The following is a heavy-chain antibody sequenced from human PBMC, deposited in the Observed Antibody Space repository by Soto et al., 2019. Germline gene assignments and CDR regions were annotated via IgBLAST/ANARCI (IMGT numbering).Heavy chain of an antibody. CDR3: IQSRCGGDCLQSYASYYYYGMDV. Sequence: QITLKESGPTLVKPTQTLTLTCTFSAFSPSTGGVGVGWIRQPPGKALEWLALIYWDDDKRYSPSLRSRLTITKDTSKNPVVLTMTNMDPVDTATYYCIQSRCGGDCLQSYASYYYYGMDVWGQGTTVTVSS. J-gene: IGHJ6*02. V-gene: IGHV2-5*02. D-gene: IGHD2-21*02. CDR1: AFSPSTGGVG. CDR2: IYWDDDK.